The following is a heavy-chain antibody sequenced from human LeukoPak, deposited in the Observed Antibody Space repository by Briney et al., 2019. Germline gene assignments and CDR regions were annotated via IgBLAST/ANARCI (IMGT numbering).Heavy chain of an antibody. CDR1: GGTFSSYA. V-gene: IGHV1-69*05. CDR2: IIPIFGTA. Sequence: SVKVSCKASGGTFSSYAISWVRQAPGQGLEWMGEIIPIFGTANYAQKLQGRVTITTDESTSTAYMELSSLRSEDTAVYYCARVSVPYYYGSSNYGRFDYWGQGTPVTVSS. D-gene: IGHD3-22*01. J-gene: IGHJ4*02. CDR3: ARVSVPYYYGSSNYGRFDY.